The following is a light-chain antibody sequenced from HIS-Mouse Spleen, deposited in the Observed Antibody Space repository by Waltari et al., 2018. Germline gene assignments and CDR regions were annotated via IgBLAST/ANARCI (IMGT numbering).Light chain of an antibody. V-gene: IGLV3-10*01. J-gene: IGLJ2*01. CDR3: YSTDSSGNHRV. CDR2: EDS. CDR1: ALPKKY. Sequence: SYELTQPPSVSVSPGQTARITCSGDALPKKYAYWYQQKSGQAPVLVIYEDSKRPSGSPDRVSGSSSGTMATLTISGAQVEDEADYYCYSTDSSGNHRVFGGGTKLTVL.